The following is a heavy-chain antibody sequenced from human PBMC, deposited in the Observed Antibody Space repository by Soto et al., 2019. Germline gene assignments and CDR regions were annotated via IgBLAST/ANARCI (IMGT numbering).Heavy chain of an antibody. D-gene: IGHD1-1*01. CDR1: GGSISSGGYY. J-gene: IGHJ6*02. V-gene: IGHV4-31*03. CDR2: IYYSGST. Sequence: SETLSLTCTVSGGSISSGGYYWSWIRQHPGKGLEWIGYIYYSGSTYYNPSLKSRVTIPVDTSKNQFSLKLSSVTAADTAVYYCARGLEPHYYYYYGMDVWGQGTTVTVSS. CDR3: ARGLEPHYYYYYGMDV.